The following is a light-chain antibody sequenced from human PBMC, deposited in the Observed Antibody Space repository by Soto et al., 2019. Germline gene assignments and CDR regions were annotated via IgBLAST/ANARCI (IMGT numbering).Light chain of an antibody. J-gene: IGKJ2*01. CDR2: GAS. V-gene: IGKV3-20*01. CDR3: QQHGTSPYT. Sequence: PGDRATLSCWASQSLRSSYLAWYQRKPGQAPRLLMFGASRRATGIPDRFNGSGSGTDFILTITRLEPEDVAVYYWQQHGTSPYTFGQGTVLEIK. CDR1: QSLRSSY.